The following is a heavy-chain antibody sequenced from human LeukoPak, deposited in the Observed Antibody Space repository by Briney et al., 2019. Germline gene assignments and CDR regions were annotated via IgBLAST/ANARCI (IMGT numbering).Heavy chain of an antibody. D-gene: IGHD1-7*01. CDR3: ARAVGGSESNYFDP. CDR2: IYTSGTT. CDR1: GGSVSSGNYY. V-gene: IGHV4-61*02. J-gene: IGHJ5*02. Sequence: SQTLSLTCTVSGGSVSSGNYYWSWIRQPAGKGLEWIGRIYTSGTTNYNPSLDSRVTILLDTSKNRFSLKLSSVTAADTAVYYCARAVGGSESNYFDPWGQGTLATVSS.